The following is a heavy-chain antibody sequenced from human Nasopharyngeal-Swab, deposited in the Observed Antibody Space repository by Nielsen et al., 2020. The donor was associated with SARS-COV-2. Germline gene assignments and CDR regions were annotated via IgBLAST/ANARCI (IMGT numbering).Heavy chain of an antibody. Sequence: GESLKISCAASGFTFSRDWMHWVRQPPGQGLEWVSTITNRYDDTYYSDSMGGRVTVSRDNSQNTLYLHVNSLRGEDTAIYYCAKEAAPIGMPKFDHWGRGTLVTVSS. CDR1: GFTFSRDW. J-gene: IGHJ4*02. CDR2: ITNRYDDT. V-gene: IGHV3-23*01. CDR3: AKEAAPIGMPKFDH. D-gene: IGHD2-21*01.